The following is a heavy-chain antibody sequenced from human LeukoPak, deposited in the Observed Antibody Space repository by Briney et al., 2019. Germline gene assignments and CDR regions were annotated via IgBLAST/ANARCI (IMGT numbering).Heavy chain of an antibody. D-gene: IGHD3-10*01. V-gene: IGHV3-53*01. Sequence: PGGSLRLSCAASGFTFSSYAMSWVRQAPGKGLEWVSIFYRGDDRHYADSVKGRFTISRDNSKNTLSLQMNNLRVEDTAVYYCARGGGSENQYAPWYFDYWGQGALVTVSA. CDR1: GFTFSSYA. CDR3: ARGGGSENQYAPWYFDY. J-gene: IGHJ4*02. CDR2: FYRGDDR.